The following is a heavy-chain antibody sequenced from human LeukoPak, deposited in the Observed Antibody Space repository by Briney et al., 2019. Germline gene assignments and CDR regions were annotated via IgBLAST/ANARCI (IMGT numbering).Heavy chain of an antibody. CDR1: GFTFSPYS. J-gene: IGHJ4*02. Sequence: GGSLRLSCAASGFTFSPYSMNWVRQTPGKGLEWLSCITGTTNIIYYADSEKGRFTISRDNAKNSLYLQMNSLRAEDTAVYYCARSNGHFDSWGQGTLVTVSS. CDR2: ITGTTNII. D-gene: IGHD2-8*01. CDR3: ARSNGHFDS. V-gene: IGHV3-48*01.